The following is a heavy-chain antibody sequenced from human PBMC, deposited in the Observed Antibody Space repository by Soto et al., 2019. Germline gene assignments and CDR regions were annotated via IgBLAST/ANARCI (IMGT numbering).Heavy chain of an antibody. CDR2: IIPIFGTA. CDR3: ARSAAMYYYDSSGPSLNWFDP. Sequence: SVKVSCKASGYTFTGHYIHWVRQAPGQGLEWMGVIIPIFGTANYAQKFQGRVTITADESTSTAYMELSSLRSEDTAVYYCARSAAMYYYDSSGPSLNWFDPWGQGTLVTVSS. CDR1: GYTFTGHY. J-gene: IGHJ5*02. V-gene: IGHV1-69*13. D-gene: IGHD3-22*01.